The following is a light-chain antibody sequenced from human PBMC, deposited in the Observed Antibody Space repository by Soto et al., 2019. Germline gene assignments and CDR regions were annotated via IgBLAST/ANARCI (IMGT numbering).Light chain of an antibody. CDR3: QHYRSSAYT. CDR1: QSVRSNY. CDR2: GAS. J-gene: IGKJ2*01. Sequence: EFVLTQSPGTLSLSPGERATLSCRASQSVRSNYLAWYQQNPGQSPRLLIYGASNRATGLPERFSGSWSRKDSTPIISILEHDYSAVFYCQHYRSSAYTFGPGTTVEIK. V-gene: IGKV3-20*01.